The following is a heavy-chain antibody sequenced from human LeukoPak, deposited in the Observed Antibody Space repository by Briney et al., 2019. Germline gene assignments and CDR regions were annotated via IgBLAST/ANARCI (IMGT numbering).Heavy chain of an antibody. Sequence: SETLSLTCAVYGGSFSGYYWSWIRQPPGEGLEWIGEINHSGSTNYNPSLKSRVTISVDTSKNQFSLKLSSVTAADTAVYYCARLPDYYDSSGYYVDDYWGQGTLVTVSS. CDR1: GGSFSGYY. D-gene: IGHD3-22*01. CDR2: INHSGST. V-gene: IGHV4-34*01. CDR3: ARLPDYYDSSGYYVDDY. J-gene: IGHJ4*02.